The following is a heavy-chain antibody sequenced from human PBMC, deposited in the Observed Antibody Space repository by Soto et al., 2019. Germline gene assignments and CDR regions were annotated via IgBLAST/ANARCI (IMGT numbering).Heavy chain of an antibody. CDR2: INPSGGST. V-gene: IGHV1-46*03. CDR1: GYTFTTYY. D-gene: IGHD3-10*01. CDR3: TSARGPLDWFDP. Sequence: ASVKVSCKAAGYTFTTYYIHWVRQAPGQGLEWMGIINPSGGSTTYAQKFQGRVTMTSDTSTSTVYMEVSSLRSEDTAMYYCTSARGPLDWFDPWGQGTLVTVSS. J-gene: IGHJ5*02.